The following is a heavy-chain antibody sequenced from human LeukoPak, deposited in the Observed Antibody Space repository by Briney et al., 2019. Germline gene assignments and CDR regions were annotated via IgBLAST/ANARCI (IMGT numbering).Heavy chain of an antibody. J-gene: IGHJ4*02. Sequence: GGSLRLSCAASGFTFSNYSMNWVRQAPGKGLEWVSYISRSSRTIYYADSVRGRFTISRDNSKNTLYLQMNSLRAEDTAVYYCARAKGSGSYYRYWGQGTLVTVSS. D-gene: IGHD3-10*01. CDR1: GFTFSNYS. CDR3: ARAKGSGSYYRY. CDR2: ISRSSRTI. V-gene: IGHV3-48*01.